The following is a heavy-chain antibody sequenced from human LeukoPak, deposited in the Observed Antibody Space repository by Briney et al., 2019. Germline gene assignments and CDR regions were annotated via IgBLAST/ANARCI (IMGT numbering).Heavy chain of an antibody. CDR3: AKDRERFGSGPIRH. Sequence: GGSLRLSCAASGFTFRDYNMHWVRQAPGKGLEWVSHIKWDDGSTYYADSVKGRFTISRDNSKNSLHLQMNSLRTEDTALYYCAKDRERFGSGPIRHWGQGTLVTVSS. CDR1: GFTFRDYN. J-gene: IGHJ1*01. CDR2: IKWDDGST. D-gene: IGHD1-1*01. V-gene: IGHV3-43*01.